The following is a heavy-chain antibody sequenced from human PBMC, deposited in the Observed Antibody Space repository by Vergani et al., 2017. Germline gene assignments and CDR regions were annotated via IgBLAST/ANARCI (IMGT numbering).Heavy chain of an antibody. D-gene: IGHD4-11*01. CDR1: GGSFTSYH. CDR3: ARVNTETNGHLYYYYYMDV. CDR2: IDHTGRP. V-gene: IGHV4-34*01. J-gene: IGHJ6*03. Sequence: QVQLQQWGGGLLKPSETLSLTCVVNGGSFTSYHWTWIRQSPGEGLEWVGDIDHTGRPDYNPSLKSRPTMSVDKSRNQFSLTRNSVTATDTAIYFCARVNTETNGHLYYYYYMDVWGQGTAVTVS.